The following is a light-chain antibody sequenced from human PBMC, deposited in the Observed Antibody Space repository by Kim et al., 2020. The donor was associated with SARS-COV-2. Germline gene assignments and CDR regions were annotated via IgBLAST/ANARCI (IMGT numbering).Light chain of an antibody. V-gene: IGLV2-23*01. CDR1: SSDVGSYNL. J-gene: IGLJ1*01. CDR2: EGS. CDR3: CSYAGSSTYG. Sequence: QSALTQPASVSGSPGQSITISCTGTSSDVGSYNLVSWYQQHPGKAPKLMIYEGSKRPSGVANRLSGSKSGNTASLTISGLQAEGEADYYCCSYAGSSTYGFGNGTKVTVL.